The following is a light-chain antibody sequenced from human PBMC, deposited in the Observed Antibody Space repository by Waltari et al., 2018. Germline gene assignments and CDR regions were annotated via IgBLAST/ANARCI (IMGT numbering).Light chain of an antibody. CDR1: QIVGTY. J-gene: IGKJ2*01. CDR3: QQRHSWPLT. Sequence: VVLTQSPATLSLSPGERAPVSCRASQIVGTYLAWYRHQPGLPPSLVIYDTSVRATGVPARFSGSGSGTDFTLTINSLEPEDFAVYYCQQRHSWPLTFGQGTKLEIK. CDR2: DTS. V-gene: IGKV3-11*01.